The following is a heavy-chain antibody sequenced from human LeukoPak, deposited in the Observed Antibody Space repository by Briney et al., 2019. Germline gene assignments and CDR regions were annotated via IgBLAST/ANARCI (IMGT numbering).Heavy chain of an antibody. CDR2: ISYDGSNK. CDR1: GFTFSSYG. J-gene: IGHJ4*02. D-gene: IGHD6-19*01. Sequence: GGSLRLSCAASGFTFSSYGMHWVRQAPGKGLEWVAVISYDGSNKYYADSVKGRFTISRDNSKNTLYLQMNSLRAEDTAVYYCAKLAVAGTWGDYWGQGTLVTVSS. CDR3: AKLAVAGTWGDY. V-gene: IGHV3-30*18.